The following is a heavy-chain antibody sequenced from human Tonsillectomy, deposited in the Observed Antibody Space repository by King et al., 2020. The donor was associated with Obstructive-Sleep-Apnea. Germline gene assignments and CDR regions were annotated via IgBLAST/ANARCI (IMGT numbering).Heavy chain of an antibody. CDR3: ARGGPLGFFDWFDP. J-gene: IGHJ5*02. V-gene: IGHV4-31*03. CDR1: GGSISSGGYY. Sequence: QLQESGPGLVKPSQTLSLTCTVSGGSISSGGYYWSWIRQHPGKGLEWIGYIYYSGSTYYNPSLKSRVTISVDTSKNQFSLKLSSVTAADTAVYYCARGGPLGFFDWFDPWGQGTLVTVSS. CDR2: IYYSGST. D-gene: IGHD3-16*01.